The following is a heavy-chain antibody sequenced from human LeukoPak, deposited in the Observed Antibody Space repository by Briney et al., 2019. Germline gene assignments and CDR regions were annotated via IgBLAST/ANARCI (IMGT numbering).Heavy chain of an antibody. CDR3: ARQYSSGWPWFDP. J-gene: IGHJ5*02. CDR1: GGSISSGGYY. Sequence: SETLSLTCTVSGGSISSGGYYWGWIRQPPGKGLEWIGSIYYSGSTYYNPSLKSRVTISVDTSKNQFSLKLTSVTAADAALYYCARQYSSGWPWFDPWGQGTLVSVSS. CDR2: IYYSGST. D-gene: IGHD6-19*01. V-gene: IGHV4-39*01.